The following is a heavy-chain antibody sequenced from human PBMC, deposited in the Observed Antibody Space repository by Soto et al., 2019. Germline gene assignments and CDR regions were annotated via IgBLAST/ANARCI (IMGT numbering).Heavy chain of an antibody. J-gene: IGHJ4*02. CDR3: ARPSSVDPAMGYDL. CDR1: GFTFSGSA. V-gene: IGHV3-73*01. Sequence: GGSLRLSCAASGFTFSGSAIHWVRQASGKGLEWVGRIRSKANNYATAYVASVRGRFTISRDDSENTVHLQMDSLKTEDTAVYYCARPSSVDPAMGYDLWGQGALVTVSS. CDR2: IRSKANNYAT. D-gene: IGHD5-18*01.